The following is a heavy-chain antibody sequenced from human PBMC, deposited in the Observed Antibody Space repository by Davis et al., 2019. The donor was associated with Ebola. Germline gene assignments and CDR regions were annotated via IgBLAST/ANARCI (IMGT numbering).Heavy chain of an antibody. V-gene: IGHV3-30*04. J-gene: IGHJ4*02. CDR2: ISYDGSNK. Sequence: GESLKISCAASGFTFSGSAMHWVRQAPGKGLEWVAVISYDGSNKYYADSVKGRFTISRDNSKNTLYLQMNSLRAEDTAVYYCAKGLDSSGYYWGQGTLVTVSS. D-gene: IGHD3-22*01. CDR1: GFTFSGSA. CDR3: AKGLDSSGYY.